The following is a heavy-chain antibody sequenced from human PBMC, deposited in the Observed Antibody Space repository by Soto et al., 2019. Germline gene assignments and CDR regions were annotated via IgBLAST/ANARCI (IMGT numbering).Heavy chain of an antibody. CDR2: IGTAGDT. J-gene: IGHJ4*02. D-gene: IGHD2-15*01. CDR3: ARVVRDTLVFDY. CDR1: GFTFSSYD. V-gene: IGHV3-13*01. Sequence: GGSLRLSCAASGFTFSSYDMHWVRQATGKGLEWVSAIGTAGDTYYPDSVKGRFTVSRENAKNSLYLQMNSLRAEDTAVYYCARVVRDTLVFDYWGQGTLVTVSS.